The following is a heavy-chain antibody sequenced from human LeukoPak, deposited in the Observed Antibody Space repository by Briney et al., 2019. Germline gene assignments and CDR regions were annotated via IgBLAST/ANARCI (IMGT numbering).Heavy chain of an antibody. J-gene: IGHJ6*03. Sequence: GGSLKLSCAASGFTFSGSTMHWVRQAPGQGLEWMGWINPNSGGTNYAQKFQGRVTMTRDTSISTAYMELSRLRSDDTAVYYCARGATMIVVADDPYYYYMDVWGKGTTVTVSS. D-gene: IGHD3-22*01. CDR1: GFTFSGST. CDR3: ARGATMIVVADDPYYYYMDV. CDR2: INPNSGGT. V-gene: IGHV1-2*02.